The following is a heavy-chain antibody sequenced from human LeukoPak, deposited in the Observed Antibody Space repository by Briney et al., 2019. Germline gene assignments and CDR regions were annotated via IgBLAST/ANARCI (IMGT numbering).Heavy chain of an antibody. V-gene: IGHV1-69*13. CDR1: GGTFSSYA. Sequence: ASVKVSCKASGGTFSSYAISWVRQAPGQGLEWMGGIIPIFGTANYAQKFQGGVTITADESTSTAYMELSSLRSEDTAVYYCARGGCSSTSCYEGRDYYYYYYMDVWGKGTTVTISS. J-gene: IGHJ6*03. D-gene: IGHD2-2*01. CDR3: ARGGCSSTSCYEGRDYYYYYYMDV. CDR2: IIPIFGTA.